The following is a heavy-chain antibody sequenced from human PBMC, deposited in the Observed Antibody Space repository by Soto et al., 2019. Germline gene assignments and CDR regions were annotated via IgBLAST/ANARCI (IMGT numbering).Heavy chain of an antibody. CDR1: GWSFSGYY. CDR3: ARGGGSAYIWGSYRYFWFDP. CDR2: INHSGST. J-gene: IGHJ5*02. V-gene: IGHV4-34*01. Sequence: AETLSLTCAVYGWSFSGYYWSWIRQPPGKGLEWIGEINHSGSTNYNPSLKSRVSISVDTSKNQFSLKLSSVTAADTAVYYCARGGGSAYIWGSYRYFWFDPWGQGTLVTVSS. D-gene: IGHD3-16*02.